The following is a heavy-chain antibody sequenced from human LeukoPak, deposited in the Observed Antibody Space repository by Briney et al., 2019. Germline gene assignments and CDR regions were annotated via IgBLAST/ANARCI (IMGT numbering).Heavy chain of an antibody. Sequence: PGGSLRLSCAASGVTFSSYAMSWIRQAPGKGLEWVWAISGSGGSTYYPDSVKGRFTISRDNSKSTLYLQMNSLRAEDTAVYYCAKGELVVAGTFFDWWGQGTLVTVSS. CDR1: GVTFSSYA. CDR2: ISGSGGST. CDR3: AKGELVVAGTFFDW. J-gene: IGHJ4*02. V-gene: IGHV3-23*01. D-gene: IGHD6-19*01.